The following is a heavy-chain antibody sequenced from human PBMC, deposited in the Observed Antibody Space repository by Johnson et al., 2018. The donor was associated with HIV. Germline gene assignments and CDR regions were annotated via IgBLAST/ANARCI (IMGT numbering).Heavy chain of an antibody. CDR1: GFTFDDYV. Sequence: VQLVVSGGGLVQPGRSLRLSCAASGFTFDDYVMHWARQAPGKGLEWVSGTSWNSGSIRYADSVKGRFTISRDNAKNSLYLQMNSLRAEDTALYYCARALSTWAFDIWGQGTMVTVSS. V-gene: IGHV3-9*01. CDR2: TSWNSGSI. J-gene: IGHJ3*02. D-gene: IGHD3-3*02. CDR3: ARALSTWAFDI.